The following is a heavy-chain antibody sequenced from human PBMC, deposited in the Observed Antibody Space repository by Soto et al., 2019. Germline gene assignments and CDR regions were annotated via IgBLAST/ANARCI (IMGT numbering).Heavy chain of an antibody. Sequence: GGSLRLSCAASGFTFSSFAMSWVRQAPGKGLDWVSAISGSGGSTYSADSVKGRVTISRDNSKNTLYLQMSSLRAEDTAVYYCARGLSAGNSYTADSWAQGSTVT. J-gene: IGHJ5*01. D-gene: IGHD6-13*01. V-gene: IGHV3-23*01. CDR2: ISGSGGST. CDR3: ARGLSAGNSYTADS. CDR1: GFTFSSFA.